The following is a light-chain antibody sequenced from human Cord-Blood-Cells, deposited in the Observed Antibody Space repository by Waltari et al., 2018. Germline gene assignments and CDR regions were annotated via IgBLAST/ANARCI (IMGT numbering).Light chain of an antibody. V-gene: IGKV4-1*01. J-gene: IGKJ1*01. CDR3: KQYYSTPWT. CDR2: WAS. CDR1: KSVLYSSNNKNY. Sequence: DIMLTQSPGSLEVALGERRTIDCNFSKSVLYSSNNKNYLAWYQQKPGQPPKLLIYWASTRESGVPARFSGSGSGTDFTHTISSLQAEDVAVYYCKQYYSTPWTFGQGTKVEIK.